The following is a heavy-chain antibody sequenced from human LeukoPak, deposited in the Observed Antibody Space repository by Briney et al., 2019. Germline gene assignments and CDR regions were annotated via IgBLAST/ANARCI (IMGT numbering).Heavy chain of an antibody. J-gene: IGHJ4*02. CDR3: ARVDLLTGYYFFDY. V-gene: IGHV1-69*13. Sequence: ASVKVSCKASGGTFSSYAISWVRQAPGQGLEWMGGIIPIFGTANYAQKFQGRVTITADESTSTAYMELESLGSDETAVYYCARVDLLTGYYFFDYWGQGTLVTVSS. D-gene: IGHD3-9*01. CDR2: IIPIFGTA. CDR1: GGTFSSYA.